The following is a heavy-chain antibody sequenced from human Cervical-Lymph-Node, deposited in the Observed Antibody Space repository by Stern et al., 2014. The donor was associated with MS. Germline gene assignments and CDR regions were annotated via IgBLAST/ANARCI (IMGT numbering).Heavy chain of an antibody. Sequence: QVQLVQSGAEVKKPGASVKVSCSTSGYIFTAYYIHWVRQAPGQGLPWLGRLNHSSGDTDLAQTLQGRVTMTRDTSISTAYLELTSLTSDDTAVYYCARSITVTPLEYWGQGTLVAVSS. J-gene: IGHJ4*02. V-gene: IGHV1-2*06. CDR3: ARSITVTPLEY. CDR1: GYIFTAYY. CDR2: LNHSSGDT. D-gene: IGHD4-17*01.